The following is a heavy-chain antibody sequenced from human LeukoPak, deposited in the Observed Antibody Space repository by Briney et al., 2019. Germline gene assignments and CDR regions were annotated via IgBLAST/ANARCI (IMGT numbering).Heavy chain of an antibody. D-gene: IGHD3-10*01. V-gene: IGHV4-34*01. Sequence: SETLSLTCAVYGGSFSGYYWSWIRQPPGKGLEWIGEINHSGSTNYNPSLKSRVTISVDTSKNQFSLKLTSVTAADTAVYYCARAPTVRGVIITYNWFDPWGQGTLVTVSS. CDR2: INHSGST. CDR3: ARAPTVRGVIITYNWFDP. CDR1: GGSFSGYY. J-gene: IGHJ5*02.